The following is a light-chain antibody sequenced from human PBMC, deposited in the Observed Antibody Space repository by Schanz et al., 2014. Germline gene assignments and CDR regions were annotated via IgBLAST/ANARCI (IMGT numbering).Light chain of an antibody. V-gene: IGLV2-14*03. CDR1: SGDVGGYNF. J-gene: IGLJ3*02. Sequence: QSALAQPASVSGSPGQSITISCTGTSGDVGGYNFVSWYQQHPGKAPKVIIYDVSDRPSGVSNRFSGSKSGNTASLTISGLQAEDEADYYCCSYAGSYTFEVFGGGTKLTVL. CDR3: CSYAGSYTFEV. CDR2: DVS.